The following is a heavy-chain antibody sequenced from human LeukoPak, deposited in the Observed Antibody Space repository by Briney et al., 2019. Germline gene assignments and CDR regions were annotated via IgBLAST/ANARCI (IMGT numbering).Heavy chain of an antibody. CDR2: IKQDGSEK. CDR3: ARDRCSSTSCYGSFDP. Sequence: PGGSLRLPCAASGFTFSSYWMSWVRQAPGKGLEWVANIKQDGSEKYYVDSVKGQFTISRDNAKNSLYLQMNSLRAEDTAVYYCARDRCSSTSCYGSFDPWGQGTLVTVSS. V-gene: IGHV3-7*01. CDR1: GFTFSSYW. J-gene: IGHJ5*02. D-gene: IGHD2-2*01.